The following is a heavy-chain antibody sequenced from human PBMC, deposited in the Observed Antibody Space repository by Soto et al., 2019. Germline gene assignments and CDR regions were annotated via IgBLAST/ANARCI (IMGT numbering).Heavy chain of an antibody. CDR3: ASGRFRSGGRGWDCFDY. V-gene: IGHV1-46*03. J-gene: IGHJ4*02. CDR1: GYTFTSYY. CDR2: INPSGGST. Sequence: ASVKVSCKASGYTFTSYYMHWVRQAPGQGLEWMGIINPSGGSTSYAQKFQGRVTMTRDTSTSTVYMELSSLRSEDTAVYYCASGRFRSGGRGWDCFDYWGQGTLVTVSS. D-gene: IGHD2-15*01.